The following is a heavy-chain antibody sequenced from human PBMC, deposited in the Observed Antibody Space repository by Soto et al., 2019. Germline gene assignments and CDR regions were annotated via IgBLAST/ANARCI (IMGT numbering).Heavy chain of an antibody. Sequence: GASVKVSCKASGYTFTTYGITWVRQAPGQGLEWMGWISAYNGDTNYAQKLQGRVTMTADTSTSTAYMELRSLRADDTAVYYCARGPYCSGGTCYSKFFDLWGQGTLVTVSS. CDR1: GYTFTTYG. J-gene: IGHJ4*02. V-gene: IGHV1-18*01. CDR2: ISAYNGDT. CDR3: ARGPYCSGGTCYSKFFDL. D-gene: IGHD2-15*01.